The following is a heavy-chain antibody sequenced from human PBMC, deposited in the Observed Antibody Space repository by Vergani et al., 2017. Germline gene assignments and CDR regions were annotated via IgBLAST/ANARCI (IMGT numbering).Heavy chain of an antibody. V-gene: IGHV1-69*02. CDR3: ARVRLWSWSIPDY. CDR2: IIPILGIA. CDR1: GGTFSSYT. D-gene: IGHD2-15*01. Sequence: QVQLVQSGAEVKKPGSSVKVSCKASGGTFSSYTISWVRQAPGQGLEWMGRIIPILGIANYAQKFQGRVTITADKSTSTAYMELSSLRSEDTAVYYCARVRLWSWSIPDYWGQGTLVTVSS. J-gene: IGHJ4*02.